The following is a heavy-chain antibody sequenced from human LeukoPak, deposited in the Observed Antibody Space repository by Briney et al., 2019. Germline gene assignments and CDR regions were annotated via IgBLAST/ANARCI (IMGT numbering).Heavy chain of an antibody. CDR3: ARDGLLSITIFGVVIVGYFDY. CDR1: GFTFSSYA. J-gene: IGHJ4*02. V-gene: IGHV3-30*04. D-gene: IGHD3-3*01. Sequence: GGSLRLSCAASGFTFSSYAMHWVRQAPGKGLEWVAVISYDGSNKYYADSVKGRFTISRDNSKNTLYLQMNSLRAEDTAVYYCARDGLLSITIFGVVIVGYFDYWGQGTLVTVSS. CDR2: ISYDGSNK.